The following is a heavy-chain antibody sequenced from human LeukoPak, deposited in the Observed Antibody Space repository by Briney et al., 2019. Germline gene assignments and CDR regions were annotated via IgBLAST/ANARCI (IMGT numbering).Heavy chain of an antibody. CDR2: IYYSGST. D-gene: IGHD3-22*01. J-gene: IGHJ4*02. CDR1: GGSISSSSYY. Sequence: SETLSLTCTVSGGSISSSSYYWGWIRQPPGKGLEWIGSIYYSGSTYYNPSLKSRVTISVDTSKNQFSLKLSSVTAADTAVYYCAGHYDSSGPIDYWGQGTLVTVSS. V-gene: IGHV4-39*07. CDR3: AGHYDSSGPIDY.